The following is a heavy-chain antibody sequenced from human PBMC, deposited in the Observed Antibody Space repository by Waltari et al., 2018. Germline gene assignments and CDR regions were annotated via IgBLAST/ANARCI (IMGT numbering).Heavy chain of an antibody. CDR2: ISYDGSNK. V-gene: IGHV3-30*18. CDR1: GFTFSSYG. Sequence: QVQLVESGGGVVQPGRSLRLSCAASGFTFSSYGLHWVRQAPGKGLEWVAVISYDGSNKYYADSVKGRFTISRDNSKNTLYLQMNSLRAEDTAVYYCAKATRHLDSSGSDYWGQGTLVTVSS. D-gene: IGHD3-22*01. CDR3: AKATRHLDSSGSDY. J-gene: IGHJ4*02.